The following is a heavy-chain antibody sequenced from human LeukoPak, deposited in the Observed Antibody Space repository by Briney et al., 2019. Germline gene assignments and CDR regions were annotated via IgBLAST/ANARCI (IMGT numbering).Heavy chain of an antibody. D-gene: IGHD3-10*01. CDR3: AKDFVLWFGESLYP. J-gene: IGHJ5*02. V-gene: IGHV3-23*01. Sequence: GGSLRLSYAASGFTFSSYAMSWVRQAPGKGLEWVSAISGSGGSTYYADSVKGRFTISRDNSKYTLYLQMNSLRAEDTAVYYCAKDFVLWFGESLYPWGQGTLVTVSS. CDR2: ISGSGGST. CDR1: GFTFSSYA.